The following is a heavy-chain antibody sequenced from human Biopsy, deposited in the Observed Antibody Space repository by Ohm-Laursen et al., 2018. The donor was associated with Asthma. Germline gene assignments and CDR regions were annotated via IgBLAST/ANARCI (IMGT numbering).Heavy chain of an antibody. CDR3: ARAVDYSHYYGIDV. D-gene: IGHD3-10*01. V-gene: IGHV1-18*01. Sequence: ASVNVSCKTSGHTFNSAGITWVRPAPGQGLEWMGWISVYNGNTRVAQKLQDRVTMITDTSTSTAYMELRSLRSDDTAVYFCARAVDYSHYYGIDVWGQGTTVTVS. CDR1: GHTFNSAG. CDR2: ISVYNGNT. J-gene: IGHJ6*02.